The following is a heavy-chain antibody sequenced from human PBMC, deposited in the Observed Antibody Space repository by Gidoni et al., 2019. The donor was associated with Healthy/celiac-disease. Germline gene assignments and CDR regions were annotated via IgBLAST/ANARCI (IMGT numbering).Heavy chain of an antibody. Sequence: QVQLVQSGAEVKKPGASVKVSCKASGYTFTSYDISWVRQATGQGLEWMGWMNPNSGNTGYAQKFQGRVTMTRNTSISTAYMELSSLRSEDTAVYYCARSDIVVVPAAITFDPWGQGTLVTVSS. D-gene: IGHD2-2*01. J-gene: IGHJ5*02. V-gene: IGHV1-8*01. CDR3: ARSDIVVVPAAITFDP. CDR2: MNPNSGNT. CDR1: GYTFTSYD.